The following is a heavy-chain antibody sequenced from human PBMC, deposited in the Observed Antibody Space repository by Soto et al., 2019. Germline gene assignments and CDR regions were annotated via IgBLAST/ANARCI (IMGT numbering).Heavy chain of an antibody. Sequence: QVQLVQSGAEVKKPGASVKVSCKASGYTFTSYGISWVRQAPGQGLEWMGWISANTGNTNFAQKLQGRVTMTTDTSTSTAYMELRSLRSDDTAVYYCARDGRYSGSYGGYYFDYWGQGTVVTVSS. J-gene: IGHJ4*02. D-gene: IGHD1-26*01. CDR2: ISANTGNT. V-gene: IGHV1-18*01. CDR1: GYTFTSYG. CDR3: ARDGRYSGSYGGYYFDY.